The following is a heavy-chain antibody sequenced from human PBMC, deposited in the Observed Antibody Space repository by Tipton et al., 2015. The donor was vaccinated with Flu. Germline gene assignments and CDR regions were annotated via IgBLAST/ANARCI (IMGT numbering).Heavy chain of an antibody. J-gene: IGHJ4*02. Sequence: QVQLVQSGPEVKKPGASVKVSCKASGYTFTSYGISWVRQAPGQGLEWLGWASTYNGNTNYGQKFQGRVTMTTDTSTSTAYMELRSLGSDDTAVYYCVKENYYDSSGYLDYWGQGTLVTVSS. CDR1: GYTFTSYG. D-gene: IGHD3-22*01. CDR3: VKENYYDSSGYLDY. CDR2: ASTYNGNT. V-gene: IGHV1-18*01.